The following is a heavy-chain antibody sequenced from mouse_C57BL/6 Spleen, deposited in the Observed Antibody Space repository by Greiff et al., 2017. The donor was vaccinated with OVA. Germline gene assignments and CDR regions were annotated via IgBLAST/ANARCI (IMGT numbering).Heavy chain of an antibody. D-gene: IGHD4-1*01. J-gene: IGHJ4*01. Sequence: QVQLQQSGAELVRPGPSVKVSCKASGYAFTNYLIEWVKQRPGQGLEWIGVINPGSGGTNYNEKFKGKATLTADKSSSTAYMQLSSLTSEDSAVYFCAETGSYYAMDYWGQGTSVTVSS. CDR3: AETGSYYAMDY. CDR1: GYAFTNYL. V-gene: IGHV1-54*01. CDR2: INPGSGGT.